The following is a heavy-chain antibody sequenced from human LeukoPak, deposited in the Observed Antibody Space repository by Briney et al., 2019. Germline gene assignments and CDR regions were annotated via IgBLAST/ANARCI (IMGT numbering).Heavy chain of an antibody. V-gene: IGHV3-7*01. CDR1: GFTFSSYW. Sequence: GGSLRLSCAASGFTFSSYWMSWVRQAPGKGLEWVANIKEDGSVKYYVDSVKGRFTISRDNTKNSLYLQMNSLRVEDTAVYYCARDQNFQHWGQGTLVTVSS. CDR2: IKEDGSVK. J-gene: IGHJ1*01. CDR3: ARDQNFQH.